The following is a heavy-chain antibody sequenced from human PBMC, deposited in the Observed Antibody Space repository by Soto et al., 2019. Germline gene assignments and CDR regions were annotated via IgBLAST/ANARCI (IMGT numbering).Heavy chain of an antibody. CDR2: IIPIFGTA. Sequence: QVQLVQSGAEVKKPGSSVKVSCKASGGTFSSYAISWVRQAPGQGLEWMGGIIPIFGTANYAQKFQGRVTITADKSTSTAYMELSSLRSEDTDVYYCARGTPRGYSGYDHDAFDIWGQGTMVTVS. V-gene: IGHV1-69*06. CDR3: ARGTPRGYSGYDHDAFDI. CDR1: GGTFSSYA. D-gene: IGHD5-12*01. J-gene: IGHJ3*02.